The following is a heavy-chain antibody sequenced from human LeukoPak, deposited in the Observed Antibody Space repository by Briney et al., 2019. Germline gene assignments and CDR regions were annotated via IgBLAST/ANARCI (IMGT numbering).Heavy chain of an antibody. Sequence: ASVTVSCKASGYTFTGYYMHWVRQAPGQGLEWMGWINPNSGGTNYAQKFQGRVTMTRDTSISTAYMELSRLRSDDTAVYYCARAPRFGELLPSYYYYYMDVWGKGTTVTISS. CDR2: INPNSGGT. CDR1: GYTFTGYY. D-gene: IGHD3-10*01. V-gene: IGHV1-2*02. J-gene: IGHJ6*03. CDR3: ARAPRFGELLPSYYYYYMDV.